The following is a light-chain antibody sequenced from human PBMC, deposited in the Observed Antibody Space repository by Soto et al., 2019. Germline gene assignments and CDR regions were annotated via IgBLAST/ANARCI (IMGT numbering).Light chain of an antibody. V-gene: IGKV1-39*01. J-gene: IGKJ2*01. CDR1: QRISRY. CDR2: ATS. Sequence: IQMTQSPSYLSASVGDRVTITGRASQRISRYLTWYEQKPGKAPKLLLYATSNLESGVPSRCSGSGSGTDFTLTINSLQPEDFATYYCQPSYSTPTFGQGTKREIK. CDR3: QPSYSTPT.